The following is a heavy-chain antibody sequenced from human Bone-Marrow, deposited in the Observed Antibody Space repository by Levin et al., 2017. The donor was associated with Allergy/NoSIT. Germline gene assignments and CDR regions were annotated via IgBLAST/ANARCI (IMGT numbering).Heavy chain of an antibody. CDR1: GFTVSSNY. Sequence: GESLKISCAASGFTVSSNYMSWVRQAPGKGLEWVSVIYSGGSTNYADSVKGRFTISRDNSRNTLYLQMNSLRAEDTAVYYCARASSGYYFGGLDYWGQGTLVTVSS. V-gene: IGHV3-53*01. CDR3: ARASSGYYFGGLDY. CDR2: IYSGGST. J-gene: IGHJ4*02. D-gene: IGHD3-22*01.